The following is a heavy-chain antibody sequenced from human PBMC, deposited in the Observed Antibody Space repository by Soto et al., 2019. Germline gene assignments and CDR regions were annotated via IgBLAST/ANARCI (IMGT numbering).Heavy chain of an antibody. CDR1: GFTFSSYG. J-gene: IGHJ6*02. Sequence: GGSLRLSCAASGFTFSSYGMHWVRQAPGKGLEWVAVISYDGSNKYYADSVKGRFTISRDNSKNTLYLQMNSLRAEDTAVYYCAKGTSGGTKYYYYYYYGMDVWGQGTTVTVSS. CDR2: ISYDGSNK. D-gene: IGHD3-10*01. CDR3: AKGTSGGTKYYYYYYYGMDV. V-gene: IGHV3-30*18.